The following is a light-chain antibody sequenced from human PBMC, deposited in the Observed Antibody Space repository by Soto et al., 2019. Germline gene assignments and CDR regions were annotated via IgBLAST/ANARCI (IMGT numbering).Light chain of an antibody. Sequence: EIVLTQSPGTLSLSPGERATLSCRASQSISSNYLAWYQQRPGQAPRLLIFGASYRATGIPDRFSGSGSGTDFTLTISRLEPEDFAVYYCQQYSSSPPEFTFGRGTRVESK. V-gene: IGKV3-20*01. J-gene: IGKJ3*01. CDR1: QSISSNY. CDR3: QQYSSSPPEFT. CDR2: GAS.